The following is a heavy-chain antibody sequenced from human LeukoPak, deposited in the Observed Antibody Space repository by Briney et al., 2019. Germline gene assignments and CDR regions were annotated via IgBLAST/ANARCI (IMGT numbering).Heavy chain of an antibody. CDR1: GGSISSGGYS. Sequence: SETLSLTCTVSGGSISSGGYSWSWIRQPPGKGLEWIGYIYHSESTYYNPSLKSRVTISVDRSKNQFSLKLSSVTAADTAVYYCARSQNGDYFDYWGQGTLVTVSS. J-gene: IGHJ4*02. CDR3: ARSQNGDYFDY. D-gene: IGHD4-17*01. V-gene: IGHV4-30-2*01. CDR2: IYHSEST.